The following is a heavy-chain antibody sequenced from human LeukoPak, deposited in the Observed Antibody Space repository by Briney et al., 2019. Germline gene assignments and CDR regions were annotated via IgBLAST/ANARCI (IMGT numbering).Heavy chain of an antibody. J-gene: IGHJ4*02. V-gene: IGHV4-34*01. D-gene: IGHD6-19*01. Sequence: SETLSLTCAVYGGSFSGYYWSWIRQSPGKGLEWIGENTHSGITNYNPSLESRVTISVDTSKHQFSLNLNSVTAADTAVYYCARGLASGWVDYWGQGTLVTVS. CDR3: ARGLASGWVDY. CDR2: NTHSGIT. CDR1: GGSFSGYY.